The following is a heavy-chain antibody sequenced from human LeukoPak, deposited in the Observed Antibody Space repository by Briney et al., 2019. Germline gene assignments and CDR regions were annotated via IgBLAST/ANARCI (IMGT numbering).Heavy chain of an antibody. Sequence: ASVRVSCKASGYTFTDYYIHWVRQAPRQGLEWMGRINCITGDTRSAQKFQGGVTMTRDTSISTAYMQLSSLRSDDTAVYYCAREIAATGAAVDYWGQGILVTVSS. CDR3: AREIAATGAAVDY. V-gene: IGHV1-2*06. D-gene: IGHD6-13*01. J-gene: IGHJ4*02. CDR2: INCITGDT. CDR1: GYTFTDYY.